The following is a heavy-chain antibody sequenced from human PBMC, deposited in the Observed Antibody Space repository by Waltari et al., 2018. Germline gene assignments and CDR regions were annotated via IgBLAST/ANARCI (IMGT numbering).Heavy chain of an antibody. CDR1: GGSISSTA. CDR3: ARWGDNASGRIRAFNV. CDR2: IADSGNT. D-gene: IGHD3-10*01. V-gene: IGHV4-59*08. Sequence: QVQLQESGPGLVKPSETLSLTCRVSGGSISSTAWNWIRQPPGRGLEWVGYIADSGNTKYNPAPKSRVTISGDTSKNQVSLRLSLVTAADTAVYFCARWGDNASGRIRAFNVWGQGTVVTVSS. J-gene: IGHJ3*01.